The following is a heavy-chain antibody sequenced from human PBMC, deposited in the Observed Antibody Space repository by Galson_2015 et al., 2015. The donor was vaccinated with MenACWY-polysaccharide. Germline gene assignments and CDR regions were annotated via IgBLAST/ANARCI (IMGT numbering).Heavy chain of an antibody. CDR2: ISWNSGSI. CDR1: GFTFDDYA. V-gene: IGHV3-9*01. D-gene: IGHD3-22*01. CDR3: AKDLGVVIHDAFDI. J-gene: IGHJ3*02. Sequence: SLRLSCAASGFTFDDYAMHWVRQAPGKGLEWVSGISWNSGSIGYADSVKGRFTISRDNAKNSLYLQMNSLRAEDTALYYCAKDLGVVIHDAFDIWGQGTMVTVSS.